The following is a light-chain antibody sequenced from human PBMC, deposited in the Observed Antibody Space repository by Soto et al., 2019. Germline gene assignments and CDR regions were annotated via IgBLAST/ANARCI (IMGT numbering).Light chain of an antibody. CDR3: RTWATGHEV. CDR2: LNSDGSH. V-gene: IGLV4-69*01. Sequence: QLVLTQSPSASASLGASVKLTCTLSSGHRSYAIAWHQQQPEKGPRYLMKLNSDGSHSKGDGIPDGFSGSSSGAERYLPISRLQSDDEADYYCRTWATGHEVFGGGTQLTVL. J-gene: IGLJ2*01. CDR1: SGHRSYA.